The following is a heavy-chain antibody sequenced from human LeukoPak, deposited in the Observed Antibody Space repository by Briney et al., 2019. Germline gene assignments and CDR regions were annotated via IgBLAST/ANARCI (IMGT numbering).Heavy chain of an antibody. CDR2: IRYDGSNK. CDR3: AKGPHYYGDYPLSFDY. Sequence: GGSLRLSCAASGFTCSSYGMHWVRQAPGKGLEWVAFIRYDGSNKYYADSVKGRFTISRDNSKNTLYLQMNSLRAEDTAVYYCAKGPHYYGDYPLSFDYWGQGTLVTVSS. D-gene: IGHD4-17*01. J-gene: IGHJ4*02. CDR1: GFTCSSYG. V-gene: IGHV3-30*02.